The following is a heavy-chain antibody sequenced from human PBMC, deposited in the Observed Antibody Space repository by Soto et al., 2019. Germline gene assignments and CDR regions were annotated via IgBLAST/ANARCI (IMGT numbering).Heavy chain of an antibody. J-gene: IGHJ4*02. Sequence: EVQLLESGGGLVQPGGSLRLSCAVSGLTFSSYAMSWVRQAPGKGLEWISAINDSGDSTYYADSVKGRFTISRDNSKNTLYLQRNSLRAEATAVYSCAKSGSGWWRGLDSWVQGTLVTVSS. D-gene: IGHD6-19*01. CDR3: AKSGSGWWRGLDS. CDR1: GLTFSSYA. V-gene: IGHV3-23*01. CDR2: INDSGDST.